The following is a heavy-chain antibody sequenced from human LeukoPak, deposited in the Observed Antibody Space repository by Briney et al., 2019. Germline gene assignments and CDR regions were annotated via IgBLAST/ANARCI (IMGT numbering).Heavy chain of an antibody. CDR1: GFIFNNYA. J-gene: IGHJ5*02. V-gene: IGHV3-23*01. CDR2: ITRSDGST. Sequence: GMSLRLSCAASGFIFNNYAMSWVRQAPGKGLEWVAAITRSDGSTYYTDSVKGRFTISRDNSKDTLYLQMNSLRAEDTAIYYCAKRVADGGNHGGWFDHWGQGTLVTVSS. CDR3: AKRVADGGNHGGWFDH. D-gene: IGHD4-23*01.